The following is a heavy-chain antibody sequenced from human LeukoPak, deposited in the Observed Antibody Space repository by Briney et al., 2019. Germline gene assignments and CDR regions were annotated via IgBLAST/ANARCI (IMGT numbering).Heavy chain of an antibody. CDR3: ARTRIAARPPHAFDI. CDR2: INHSGST. CDR1: GGSFSGYY. Sequence: PSETLSLTCAVYGGSFSGYYWSWIRQPPGKGLEWIGEINHSGSTNYNPSLKSRVTISVDTSKNQFSLKLNSVTAADTAVYYCARTRIAARPPHAFDIWGQGTMVTVSS. J-gene: IGHJ3*02. V-gene: IGHV4-34*01. D-gene: IGHD6-6*01.